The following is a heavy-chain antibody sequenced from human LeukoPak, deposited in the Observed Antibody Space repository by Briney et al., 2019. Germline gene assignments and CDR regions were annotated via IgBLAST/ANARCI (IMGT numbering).Heavy chain of an antibody. J-gene: IGHJ4*02. D-gene: IGHD5-18*01. CDR2: IIPIFGTA. Sequence: GASVKVSCKASGGTFSSYAISWVRQAPGQGLEWMGGIIPIFGTANYAQKFQGRVTITADESTSTAYMELSSLRSEDTAVYYCARDRDGDSYGPYFDYWGQGTLVTVSS. V-gene: IGHV1-69*13. CDR3: ARDRDGDSYGPYFDY. CDR1: GGTFSSYA.